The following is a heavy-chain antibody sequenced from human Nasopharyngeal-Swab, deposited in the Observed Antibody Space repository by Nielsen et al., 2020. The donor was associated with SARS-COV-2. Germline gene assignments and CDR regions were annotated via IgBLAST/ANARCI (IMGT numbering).Heavy chain of an antibody. CDR3: ARGGGSPLYYYYYYMDV. Sequence: GESLKISCAASGFTFSSYSMNWVRQAPGKGLEWVSSISSSSSYIYYADSVKGRFTISRDNAKNSLYLQMNSLRAEDTALYHCARGGGSPLYYYYYYMDVWGKGTTVTVSS. V-gene: IGHV3-21*04. CDR1: GFTFSSYS. D-gene: IGHD6-25*01. CDR2: ISSSSSYI. J-gene: IGHJ6*03.